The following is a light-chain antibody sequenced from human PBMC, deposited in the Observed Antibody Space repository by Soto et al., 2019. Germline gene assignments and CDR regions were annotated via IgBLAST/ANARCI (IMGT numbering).Light chain of an antibody. V-gene: IGLV2-14*01. CDR2: DVS. Sequence: QPVLTQPASVSGAPGQSLTISCPGTSSDIGGYDYVSWYQQYPGKAPKLMIYDVSNRPSGVSDRFSGSKSANTASLTISGLQAEDEADYYCNSYTTSSSLYVFGTGTKVTVL. CDR1: SSDIGGYDY. CDR3: NSYTTSSSLYV. J-gene: IGLJ1*01.